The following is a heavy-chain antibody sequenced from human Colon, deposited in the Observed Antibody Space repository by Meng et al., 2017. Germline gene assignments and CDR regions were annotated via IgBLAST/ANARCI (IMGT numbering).Heavy chain of an antibody. D-gene: IGHD5-12*01. J-gene: IGHJ5*02. Sequence: GQIQQGGEGLLKPSETLSLTCAVYGGSFSGYYWSWIRQPPGKGLEWIGEINHSGSTNYNPSLKSRVTISVDTSKNQFSLKLSSVTAADTAVYYCARGRYSGYLPWGQGTLVTVSS. CDR1: GGSFSGYY. CDR2: INHSGST. V-gene: IGHV4-34*01. CDR3: ARGRYSGYLP.